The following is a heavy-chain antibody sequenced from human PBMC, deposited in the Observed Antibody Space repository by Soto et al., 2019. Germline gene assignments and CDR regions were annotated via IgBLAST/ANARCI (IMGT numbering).Heavy chain of an antibody. CDR2: INHSRST. V-gene: IGHV4-34*01. Sequence: PSETLSLTCAVSGDSISSYYCMWIRQPPGKGLEWIGEINHSRSTNYNPSLKSRVTISVDTSKNQFSLKLRSVTAADTAVYYCARGWVGTGSHYFRYWGQGTLVTVSS. CDR3: ARGWVGTGSHYFRY. D-gene: IGHD1-1*01. J-gene: IGHJ4*02. CDR1: GDSISSYY.